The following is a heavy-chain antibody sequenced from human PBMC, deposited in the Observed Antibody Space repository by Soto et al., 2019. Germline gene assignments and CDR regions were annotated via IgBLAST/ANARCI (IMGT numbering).Heavy chain of an antibody. Sequence: GGSLRLSCAASGFNVADSFVGWVRQAPGKGLEWVSSISSSSSYIYYADSVKGRFTISRDNAKNSLYLQMNSLRAEDTAVYYCARDQPGYSYGYGLGYWGQGTLVTVSS. J-gene: IGHJ4*02. D-gene: IGHD5-18*01. V-gene: IGHV3-21*01. CDR3: ARDQPGYSYGYGLGY. CDR2: ISSSSSYI. CDR1: GFNVADSF.